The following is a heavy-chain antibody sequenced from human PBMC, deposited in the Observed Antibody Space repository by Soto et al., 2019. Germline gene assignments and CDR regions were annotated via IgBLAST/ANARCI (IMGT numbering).Heavy chain of an antibody. CDR2: IYYSGTT. V-gene: IGHV4-59*08. D-gene: IGHD5-18*01. CDR1: GGSISSYY. J-gene: IGHJ5*02. CDR3: ARLGLVDPHRIQLWLGVGWFDP. Sequence: SETLSLTCTVSGGSISSYYWSWIRQPPGKGLEWIGYIYYSGTTNYNPSLKSRVTISVDTSKNQFSLKLSSVTAADTAVYYCARLGLVDPHRIQLWLGVGWFDPWGQGTLVTVSS.